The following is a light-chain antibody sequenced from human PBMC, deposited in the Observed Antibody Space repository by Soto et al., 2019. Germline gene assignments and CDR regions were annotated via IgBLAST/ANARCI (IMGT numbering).Light chain of an antibody. Sequence: EIVLTQSPATLSLSPGERATLSCRASQSVSSYLAWYQQKPGQAPRLLIYDASNRAPGTPARFSGSGSGTDFTLTISSLEPEDSAVYYCQQYGSSPTFGGGTKVDIK. CDR1: QSVSSY. CDR3: QQYGSSPT. CDR2: DAS. J-gene: IGKJ4*01. V-gene: IGKV3-11*01.